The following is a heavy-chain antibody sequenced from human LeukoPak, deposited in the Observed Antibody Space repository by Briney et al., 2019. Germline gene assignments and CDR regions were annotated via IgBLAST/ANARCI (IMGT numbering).Heavy chain of an antibody. V-gene: IGHV1-24*01. CDR1: GYTLTGLS. J-gene: IGHJ4*02. Sequence: APVKVSCKVSGYTLTGLSMHWVRQAPGKGLEWMGGFDPEDGETIYAQKFQGRVTMTEDTSTDTAYMELSSLRSEDTAVYYCATDRYHSSGWYRFGYWGQGTLVTVSS. CDR2: FDPEDGET. CDR3: ATDRYHSSGWYRFGY. D-gene: IGHD6-19*01.